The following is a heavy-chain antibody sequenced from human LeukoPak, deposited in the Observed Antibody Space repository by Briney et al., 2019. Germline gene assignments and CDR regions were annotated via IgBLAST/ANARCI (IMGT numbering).Heavy chain of an antibody. CDR3: ARGRTEAFDI. CDR1: GGSISSGDYY. J-gene: IGHJ3*02. V-gene: IGHV4-39*07. D-gene: IGHD4-17*01. Sequence: SETLSLTCTVSGGSISSGDYYWSWIRQPPGKGLEWIGEINHSGSTNYNPSLKSRVTISVDTSKNQFSLKLSSVTAADTAVYYCARGRTEAFDIWGQGTMVTVSS. CDR2: INHSGST.